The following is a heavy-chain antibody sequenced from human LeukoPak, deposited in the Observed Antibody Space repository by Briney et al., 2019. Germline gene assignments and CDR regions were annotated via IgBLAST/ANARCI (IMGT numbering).Heavy chain of an antibody. CDR1: GGSISSYY. CDR3: ARDKPEVPAALDAFDI. CDR2: IYTSGST. D-gene: IGHD2-2*01. J-gene: IGHJ3*02. V-gene: IGHV4-4*07. Sequence: SETLSLTCTVSGGSISSYYWSWIRQPAGKGLEWIGRIYTSGSTNYNPSLKSRVTMSVDTSKNQFSLKLSSVTAADTAVYYCARDKPEVPAALDAFDIWGQGTMVTVSS.